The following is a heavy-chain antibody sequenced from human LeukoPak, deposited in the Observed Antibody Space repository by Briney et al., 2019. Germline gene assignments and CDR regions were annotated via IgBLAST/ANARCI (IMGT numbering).Heavy chain of an antibody. CDR1: GGSFSGYY. Sequence: SETLSLTCAVYGGSFSGYYWSWIRQPPGKGLEWIGEINHSGSTNYNPSLKSRVTISVDTSKNQFSLKLSSVTAADTAVYYCARHRFRAVADWGSWLDPWGQGTLVTVSS. V-gene: IGHV4-34*01. D-gene: IGHD6-19*01. CDR2: INHSGST. CDR3: ARHRFRAVADWGSWLDP. J-gene: IGHJ5*02.